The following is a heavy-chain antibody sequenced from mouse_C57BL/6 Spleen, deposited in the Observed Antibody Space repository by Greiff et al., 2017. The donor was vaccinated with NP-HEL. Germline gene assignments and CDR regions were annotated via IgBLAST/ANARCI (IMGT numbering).Heavy chain of an antibody. CDR3: AGCITTVPVESLYYFDY. CDR2: IYPGDGDT. CDR1: GYAFSSSW. Sequence: QVQLKQSGPELVKPGASVKISCKASGYAFSSSWMNWVKQRPEKGLEWIGRIYPGDGDTNYNGKFKGKATLTAYKSSSTAYMQLSSLTAEDSAVYFCAGCITTVPVESLYYFDYWGQGTTLTVSS. J-gene: IGHJ2*01. D-gene: IGHD1-1*01. V-gene: IGHV1-82*01.